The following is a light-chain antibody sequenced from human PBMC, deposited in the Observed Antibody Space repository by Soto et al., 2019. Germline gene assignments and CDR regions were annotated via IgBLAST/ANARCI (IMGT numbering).Light chain of an antibody. CDR2: NDN. J-gene: IGLJ2*01. V-gene: IGLV1-44*01. CDR1: SSNIGTYT. CDR3: AAWDDSLNGLL. Sequence: QPVLTQPPSASATPGQRVTISCSGGSSNIGTYTVNWYQQVPGTAPKLLIYNDNQRPSGVPDRFSGAKSGTSASLAISGLQSGDESDYYCAAWDDSLNGLLFGGGTKVTVL.